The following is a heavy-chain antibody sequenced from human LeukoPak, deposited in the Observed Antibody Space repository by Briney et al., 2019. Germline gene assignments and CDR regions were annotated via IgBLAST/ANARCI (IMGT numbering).Heavy chain of an antibody. CDR3: AKDLTSIFDAISV. CDR1: GFTFDEFA. V-gene: IGHV3-43*02. J-gene: IGHJ3*01. CDR2: ISGDGLRT. Sequence: GGSLRLSCAATGFTFDEFAIHWVRQAPGKGLEWVSLISGDGLRTFYADSVKGRFTISRDNRRQSLSLQMNSLRTEDTALYYCAKDLTSIFDAISVWGGGTMVAVSS. D-gene: IGHD3-3*01.